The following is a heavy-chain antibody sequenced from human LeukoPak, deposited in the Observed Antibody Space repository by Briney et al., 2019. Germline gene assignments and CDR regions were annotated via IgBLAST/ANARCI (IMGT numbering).Heavy chain of an antibody. J-gene: IGHJ4*02. Sequence: GASVKVSCKASGYTFTGCIMHWVRQAPGQGLEWMGWINPNSGDTKYTQKFQGRVTLTRDTSISIAYMELNRLRSDDTAVYYCARDLVDTAMWEFDYWGQGTLVTVSS. CDR2: INPNSGDT. D-gene: IGHD5-18*01. CDR1: GYTFTGCI. V-gene: IGHV1-2*02. CDR3: ARDLVDTAMWEFDY.